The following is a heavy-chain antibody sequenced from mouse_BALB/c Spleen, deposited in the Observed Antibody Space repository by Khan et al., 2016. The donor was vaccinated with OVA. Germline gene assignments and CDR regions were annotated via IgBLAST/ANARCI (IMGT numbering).Heavy chain of an antibody. D-gene: IGHD2-1*01. CDR2: ISSAATYT. Sequence: EVELVESGGGLVEPGGSLKLSCAASGFTFSSFVMSWVRQTPEKRLEWVATISSAATYTYYPDSVKGRFTISRDNATNTLYLQMNSVRSDDTAIYYCTSGNYGWFAYWGQGTLVTVST. CDR3: TSGNYGWFAY. V-gene: IGHV5-9-1*01. CDR1: GFTFSSFV. J-gene: IGHJ3*01.